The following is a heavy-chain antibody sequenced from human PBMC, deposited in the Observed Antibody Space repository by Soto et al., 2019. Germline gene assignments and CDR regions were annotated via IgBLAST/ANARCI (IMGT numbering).Heavy chain of an antibody. Sequence: SVKVSCKASGGTFSSYAISWVRQAPGQGLEWMGGIIPIFGTANYAQKFQGRVTITADESTSTAYMELSSLRSEDTAVYYCARGKEYYYGSGSYYLYYHYGMYVWGQGTTVTVSS. D-gene: IGHD3-10*01. CDR1: GGTFSSYA. CDR2: IIPIFGTA. J-gene: IGHJ6*02. V-gene: IGHV1-69*13. CDR3: ARGKEYYYGSGSYYLYYHYGMYV.